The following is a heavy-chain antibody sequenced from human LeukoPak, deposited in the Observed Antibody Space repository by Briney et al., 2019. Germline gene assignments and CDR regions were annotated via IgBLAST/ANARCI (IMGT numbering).Heavy chain of an antibody. Sequence: SETLSLTCAVYGGSFSGYHWSWIRQPPGQGLEWIGEINHSGSTNYNPSLKSRVTISVDTSKNQFSLKLSSVTAADTAVYYCARGPPKYYYGSGSYYNYFDYWGQGTLVTVSS. CDR3: ARGPPKYYYGSGSYYNYFDY. D-gene: IGHD3-10*01. V-gene: IGHV4-34*01. CDR2: INHSGST. CDR1: GGSFSGYH. J-gene: IGHJ4*02.